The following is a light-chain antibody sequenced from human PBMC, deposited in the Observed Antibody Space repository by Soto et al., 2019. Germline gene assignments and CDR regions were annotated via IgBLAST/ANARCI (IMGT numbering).Light chain of an antibody. CDR2: EVN. CDR1: SSDIGGYNF. CDR3: GSFTTSRIWV. J-gene: IGLJ3*02. Sequence: QSALTQPASVSGSPGQSITISCTGTSSDIGGYNFVSWYQHHPGKAPKLMIYEVNNRPSGVSSRFSGSKSGNTASLTISGLQTEDEADYFCGSFTTSRIWVFGGGTKLTVL. V-gene: IGLV2-14*01.